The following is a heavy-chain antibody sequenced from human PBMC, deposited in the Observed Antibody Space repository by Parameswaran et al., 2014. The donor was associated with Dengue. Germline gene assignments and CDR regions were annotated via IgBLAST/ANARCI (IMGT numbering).Heavy chain of an antibody. D-gene: IGHD3-10*01. CDR3: ARDTLWAFDL. V-gene: IGHV3-48*02. CDR2: IRDSGRDT. J-gene: IGHJ2*01. Sequence: VRQMPGKGLEWVSNIRDSGRDTDYTDSVKGRFTVSRDNVKNSLYLQMNSLRDEDTAVYYCARDTLWAFDLWGRGTLVTVSS.